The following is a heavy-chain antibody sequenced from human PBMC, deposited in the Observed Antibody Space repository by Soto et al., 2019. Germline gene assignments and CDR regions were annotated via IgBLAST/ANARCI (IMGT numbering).Heavy chain of an antibody. V-gene: IGHV4-59*01. J-gene: IGHJ4*02. CDR2: IHYSGST. D-gene: IGHD1-26*01. Sequence: PSETLSLTCTVSNGSISSYYWSWIRQPPGKGLEWIGFIHYSGSTTYNPSLKSRVTISVDMSKKHFSLKVRSVTAADTAVYYCARSTRPRSGSYLYHFDFWGQGTLVTVSS. CDR1: NGSISSYY. CDR3: ARSTRPRSGSYLYHFDF.